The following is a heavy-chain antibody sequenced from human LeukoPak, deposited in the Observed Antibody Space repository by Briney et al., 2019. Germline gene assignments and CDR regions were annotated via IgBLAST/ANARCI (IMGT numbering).Heavy chain of an antibody. V-gene: IGHV1-58*01. Sequence: ASVKVSCKASGFTFTSSAVKWVRQARGQRLEWIGWIVVGSGKTNYAQKFQERVTITRDMSTSTAYMELSSLRSEDTAVYYCAASPDYYDSSGYSYYFDYWGQGTLVTVSS. J-gene: IGHJ4*02. D-gene: IGHD3-22*01. CDR3: AASPDYYDSSGYSYYFDY. CDR2: IVVGSGKT. CDR1: GFTFTSSA.